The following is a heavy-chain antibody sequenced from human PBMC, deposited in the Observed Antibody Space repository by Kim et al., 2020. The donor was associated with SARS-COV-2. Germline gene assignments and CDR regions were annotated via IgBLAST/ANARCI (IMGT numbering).Heavy chain of an antibody. CDR3: ARGQSFDY. Sequence: REEYYVDSVKGRFTISRDNAKNSLYLQMNSLRAEDTAVYYCARGQSFDYWGQGTLVTVSS. V-gene: IGHV3-7*01. CDR2: REE. J-gene: IGHJ4*02.